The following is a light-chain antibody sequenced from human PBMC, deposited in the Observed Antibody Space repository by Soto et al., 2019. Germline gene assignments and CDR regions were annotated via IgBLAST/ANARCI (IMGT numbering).Light chain of an antibody. CDR3: QQYNTFPRT. CDR2: KAS. CDR1: QSVSTW. J-gene: IGKJ1*01. V-gene: IGKV1-5*03. Sequence: DIQMTQSPSTLSASVGDRVTITCRASQSVSTWLAWYHQKPGKAPKLLIYKASVLENGVPSRFSGSGSGTEFTLTITSLQPDDFATYYCQQYNTFPRTFGQGTMVEIK.